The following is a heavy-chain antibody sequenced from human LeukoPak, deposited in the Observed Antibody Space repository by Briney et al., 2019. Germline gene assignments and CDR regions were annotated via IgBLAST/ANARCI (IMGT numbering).Heavy chain of an antibody. Sequence: ASVKVSCKASGYTFSGYYMHWVRQAPGQGLEWMGWINPNSGGTNYAQRFQGRVTMTRDTSISTAYMELSRLRSDDTAVYYCTRAVLLGTDFDYWGQGTPVTVSS. CDR1: GYTFSGYY. CDR2: INPNSGGT. J-gene: IGHJ4*02. CDR3: TRAVLLGTDFDY. D-gene: IGHD5-18*01. V-gene: IGHV1-2*02.